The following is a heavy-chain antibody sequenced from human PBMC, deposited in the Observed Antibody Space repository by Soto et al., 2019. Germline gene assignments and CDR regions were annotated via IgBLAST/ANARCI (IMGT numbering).Heavy chain of an antibody. V-gene: IGHV1-8*01. D-gene: IGHD3-10*01. J-gene: IGHJ4*02. Sequence: QVQLVQSGAEVKKPGASVKVSCKASGYTFTSYDINWVRQATGQGLEWMGWMNPNSGNTGYAQKFQGRVTMTRNTAISTAYMGLSSRRSEDTAVYYCASWGSGSSTYYFDYWGQGTLVTVSS. CDR2: MNPNSGNT. CDR1: GYTFTSYD. CDR3: ASWGSGSSTYYFDY.